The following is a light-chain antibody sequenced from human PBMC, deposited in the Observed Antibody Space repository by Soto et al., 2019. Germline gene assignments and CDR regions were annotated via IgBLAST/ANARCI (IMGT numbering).Light chain of an antibody. Sequence: VFTQSPSTMSLSPDAIGTLSSKVSQSVSNNYLAWYQQKPGQAPRLLIYGASNRATGIPDRFSGGGSGTDFTLTISSLQPEDFATYYCQQSYSTPRTFGQGTKVDIK. CDR3: QQSYSTPRT. V-gene: IGKV3-20*01. CDR2: GAS. J-gene: IGKJ1*01. CDR1: QSVSNNY.